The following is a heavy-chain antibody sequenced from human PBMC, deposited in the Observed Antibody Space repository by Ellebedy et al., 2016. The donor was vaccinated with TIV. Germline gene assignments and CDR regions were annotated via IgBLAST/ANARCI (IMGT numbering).Heavy chain of an antibody. CDR3: ARGFDGQDY. V-gene: IGHV3-74*01. D-gene: IGHD2-8*01. J-gene: IGHJ4*02. CDR1: GFTFSNYW. CDR2: IDSDGSTT. Sequence: GESLKISCAASGFTFSNYWMHWVRQAPGKGLMWVSNIDSDGSTTIYADSVKGRFTISRDNAKNTLYLQMNSLTVEDTGLYYCARGFDGQDYWGQGTLVTVSS.